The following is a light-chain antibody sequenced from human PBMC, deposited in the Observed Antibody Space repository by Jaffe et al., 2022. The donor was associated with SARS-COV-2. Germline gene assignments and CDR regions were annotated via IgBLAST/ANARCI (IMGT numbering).Light chain of an antibody. CDR2: WAS. J-gene: IGKJ1*01. CDR3: QQYYSTPWT. V-gene: IGKV4-1*01. Sequence: DIVMTQSPDSLAVSLGERATFNCKSGQNILYTSNNKNYLAWYQQKPGQPPKLLINWASTRESGVPDRFSGSGSGTDFTLTISSLQAEDVAVYYCQQYYSTPWTFGQGTKVEIK. CDR1: QNILYTSNNKNY.